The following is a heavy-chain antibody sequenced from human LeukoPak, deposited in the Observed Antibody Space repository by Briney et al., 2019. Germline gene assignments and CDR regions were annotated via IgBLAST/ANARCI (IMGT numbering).Heavy chain of an antibody. CDR3: ASAYSSGFDY. Sequence: SETLSLTCSVSGDSITGYYWGWIRQPPGKGLEWIGEINHSGSTNYNPSLKSRVTISVDTSKNQFSLKLSSVTAADTAVYYCASAYSSGFDYWGQGTLVTVSS. CDR1: GDSITGYY. CDR2: INHSGST. V-gene: IGHV4-34*01. D-gene: IGHD6-19*01. J-gene: IGHJ4*02.